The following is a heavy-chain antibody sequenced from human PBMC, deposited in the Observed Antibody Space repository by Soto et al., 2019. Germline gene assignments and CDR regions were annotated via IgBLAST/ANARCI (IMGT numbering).Heavy chain of an antibody. CDR3: ARSPLGYDYVRQTWREVGDSFDI. D-gene: IGHD3-16*01. CDR1: GASLGGFH. CDR2: LIHGGST. J-gene: IGHJ3*02. Sequence: QVRLEQWGAGLLKPSETLSLTCAIYGASLGGFHWTWLRQAPGKGLEWIGELIHGGSTNYNPSLKSRVSFSVDTSQNQFSLHLMSVTAADTAVYYCARSPLGYDYVRQTWREVGDSFDIWGRGTMVSVSS. V-gene: IGHV4-34*12.